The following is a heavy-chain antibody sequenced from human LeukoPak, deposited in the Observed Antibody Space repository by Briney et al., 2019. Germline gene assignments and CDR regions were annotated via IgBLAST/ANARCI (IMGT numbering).Heavy chain of an antibody. CDR2: ISYDGSNK. CDR3: ARGIYYYDSSGYQRFDY. D-gene: IGHD3-22*01. V-gene: IGHV3-30*04. CDR1: GFTFSSYA. Sequence: GGSLRLPCAASGFTFSSYAMHWVRQAPGKGLEWVAVISYDGSNKYYADSVKGRFTISRDNSKNTLYLQMNSLRAEDTAVYYCARGIYYYDSSGYQRFDYWGQGTLVTVSS. J-gene: IGHJ4*02.